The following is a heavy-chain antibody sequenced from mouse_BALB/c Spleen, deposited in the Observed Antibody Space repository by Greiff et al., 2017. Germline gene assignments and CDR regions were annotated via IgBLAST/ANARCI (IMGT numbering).Heavy chain of an antibody. V-gene: IGHV1-53*01. CDR1: GYTFTSYW. D-gene: IGHD6-1*01. CDR2: INPGSGGT. J-gene: IGHJ4*01. Sequence: QVQLQQPGAELVKPGASVKLSCKASGYTFTSYWMHWVKQRPGQGLEWIGEINPGSGGTNYNEKFKGKATLTADKSSSTAYMQLSSLTSDDSAVYFCARRQTFYAMDYWGQGTSVTVSS. CDR3: ARRQTFYAMDY.